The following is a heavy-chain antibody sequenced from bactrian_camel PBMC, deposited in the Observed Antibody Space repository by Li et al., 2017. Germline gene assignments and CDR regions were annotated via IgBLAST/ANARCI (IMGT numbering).Heavy chain of an antibody. CDR1: GHTGRMYC. CDR2: LASDGST. CDR3: AIAQQEYRRCLLPELRGSDFGY. J-gene: IGHJ6*01. D-gene: IGHD3*01. Sequence: HVQLVESGGGLVQAGGSLRLSCGSSSGHTGRMYCMAWFRLAPGKEREGVVALASDGSTWYADSVKGRFTISKDDLKDTLYLQMNSLKPEDTAMYYCAIAQQEYRRCLLPELRGSDFGYWDQGTQVTVS. V-gene: IGHV3S57*01.